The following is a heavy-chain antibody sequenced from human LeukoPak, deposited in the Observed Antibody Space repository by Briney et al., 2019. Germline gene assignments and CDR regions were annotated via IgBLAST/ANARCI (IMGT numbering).Heavy chain of an antibody. V-gene: IGHV1-8*03. CDR2: MNPNSGNT. CDR3: ARTPPTYYDFWSGYSAYYYYYMDV. Sequence: ASVKVSCKASGYTFTSYGISWVRQATGQGLEWMGWMNPNSGNTGYAQKFQGRVTITRNTSISTAYMELSSLRSEDTAVYYCARTPPTYYDFWSGYSAYYYYYMDVWGKGTTVTVSS. CDR1: GYTFTSYG. J-gene: IGHJ6*03. D-gene: IGHD3-3*01.